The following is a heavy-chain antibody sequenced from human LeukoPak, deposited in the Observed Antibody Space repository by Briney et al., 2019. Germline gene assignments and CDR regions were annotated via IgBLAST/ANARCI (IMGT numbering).Heavy chain of an antibody. Sequence: AETLSLTCTVSDCSISSYYLSWIRQSPGKGLEWIGYIYDSGSTNYNASPKSRLSTLVDTSKNQFSLKLRSVTAAETAVYHCARDGGAARGVYYGMDVWGQGTTVTVSS. CDR1: DCSISSYY. J-gene: IGHJ6*02. D-gene: IGHD2-8*01. CDR3: ARDGGAARGVYYGMDV. V-gene: IGHV4-59*01. CDR2: IYDSGST.